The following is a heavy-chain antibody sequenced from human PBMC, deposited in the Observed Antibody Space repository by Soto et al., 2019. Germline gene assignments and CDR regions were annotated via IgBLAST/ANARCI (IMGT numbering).Heavy chain of an antibody. J-gene: IGHJ6*02. Sequence: GGSLRLSCAASGFTFSNAWMNWVRQAPGKGLEWVGRIKSKTDGGTTDYAAPVKGRFTISRDDSKNTLYLQMNSLKTEDTAVYYCTTDKIVATIDRYYYYYGMDVWGQGTTVTVAS. CDR2: IKSKTDGGTT. CDR3: TTDKIVATIDRYYYYYGMDV. D-gene: IGHD5-12*01. V-gene: IGHV3-15*07. CDR1: GFTFSNAW.